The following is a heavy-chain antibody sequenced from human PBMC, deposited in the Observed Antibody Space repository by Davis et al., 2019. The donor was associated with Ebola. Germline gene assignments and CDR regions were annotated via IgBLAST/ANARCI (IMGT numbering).Heavy chain of an antibody. Sequence: ASVKVSCKASGYTFTNYYMHWVRQAPGQGLEWMGMINPNDGRTIYAQKFQGRVTITRDTSASIAYMELSSLRSDDTAVYYCARAVGWSGSYYALDYWGQGTLVTVSS. V-gene: IGHV1-46*01. CDR3: ARAVGWSGSYYALDY. CDR2: INPNDGRT. D-gene: IGHD1-26*01. CDR1: GYTFTNYY. J-gene: IGHJ4*02.